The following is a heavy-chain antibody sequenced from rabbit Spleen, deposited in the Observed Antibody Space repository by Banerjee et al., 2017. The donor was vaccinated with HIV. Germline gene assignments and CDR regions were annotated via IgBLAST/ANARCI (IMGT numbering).Heavy chain of an antibody. CDR2: IDPVFGIA. Sequence: QLKETGRGLVQPGGSLTLSCKASGFAFTTYYMSWVRQAPGKGLEWIGSIDPVFGIANYASWVNGRFTISRDNAQNTVDLQINSLTAADTATYFCVREVAARFHLWGQGTLVTVS. V-gene: IGHV1S7*01. D-gene: IGHD4-1*01. CDR3: VREVAARFHL. CDR1: GFAFTTYY. J-gene: IGHJ4*01.